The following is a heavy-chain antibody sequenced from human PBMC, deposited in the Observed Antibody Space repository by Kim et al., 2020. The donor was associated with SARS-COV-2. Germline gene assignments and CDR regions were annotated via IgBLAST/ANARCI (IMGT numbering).Heavy chain of an antibody. CDR2: GTK. V-gene: IGHV1-46*01. CDR3: ARVSRSVLAY. J-gene: IGHJ4*01. Sequence: GTKSTGQKFRGRATMTSDTSAGTVYMELSSLRSEDTAVYYCARVSRSVLAYWGQGTLVTVSS. D-gene: IGHD3-10*02.